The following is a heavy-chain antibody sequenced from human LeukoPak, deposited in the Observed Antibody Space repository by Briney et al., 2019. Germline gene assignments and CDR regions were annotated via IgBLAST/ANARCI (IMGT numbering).Heavy chain of an antibody. Sequence: SETLSLTCTVSGGSIIPYFWNWIRQPPGKGLEWIGDIYYSGSTNYNPSLKSRVTISVDTSKNQFSLKLSSVTPADTAVYFCARADTKHPDHWGQGTLVIVSS. CDR2: IYYSGST. D-gene: IGHD5-18*01. V-gene: IGHV4-59*01. CDR1: GGSIIPYF. CDR3: ARADTKHPDH. J-gene: IGHJ5*02.